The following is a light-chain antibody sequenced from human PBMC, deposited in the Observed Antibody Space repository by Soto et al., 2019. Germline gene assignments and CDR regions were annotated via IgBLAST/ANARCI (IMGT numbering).Light chain of an antibody. CDR2: GAS. V-gene: IGKV3-20*01. CDR1: QSVSSTF. Sequence: EIVLTQSPGTLSLSPGDSATLSCRASQSVSSTFLAWYQHKPGRPPRLLIHGASSRATGIPDRFTGSGSGTDFTLTISDVQPEDFALYYCHQRQSWPRTFGQGT. J-gene: IGKJ1*01. CDR3: HQRQSWPRT.